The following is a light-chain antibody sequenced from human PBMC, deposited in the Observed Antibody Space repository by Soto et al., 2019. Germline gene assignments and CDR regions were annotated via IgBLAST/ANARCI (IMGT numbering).Light chain of an antibody. J-gene: IGKJ1*01. V-gene: IGKV3-20*01. Sequence: EIVLTQSPGTLSLSPGERATLSCRSSHSVSSNYLAWYQQKPGQAPRLLIYDVSSRATGIPDRFSGSGSGTDFTLTSSTLEPVDFAVYYCEQYGISPRFGQGTKVEIK. CDR3: EQYGISPR. CDR1: HSVSSNY. CDR2: DVS.